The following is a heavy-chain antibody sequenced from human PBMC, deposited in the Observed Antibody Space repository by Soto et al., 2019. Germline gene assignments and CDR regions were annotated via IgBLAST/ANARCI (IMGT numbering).Heavy chain of an antibody. J-gene: IGHJ1*01. CDR3: AKDESRVPKYFQH. V-gene: IGHV3-23*01. CDR2: ISGSGGST. CDR1: GFTFSSYA. Sequence: EVQLLESGGGLVQPGGSLRLSCAASGFTFSSYAMSWVRQAPGKGLEWVSAISGSGGSTYYADSVKGRFTISRDNSKNTLYLEMNSLRAEDTAVYYCAKDESRVPKYFQHWGQGTLVTVSS.